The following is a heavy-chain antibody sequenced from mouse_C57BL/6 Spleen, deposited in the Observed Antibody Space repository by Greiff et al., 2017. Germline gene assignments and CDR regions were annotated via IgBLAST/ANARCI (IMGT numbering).Heavy chain of an antibody. CDR1: GYAFSSSW. D-gene: IGHD2-4*01. J-gene: IGHJ3*01. CDR2: IYPGDGGT. Sequence: VQLQQSGPELVKPGASVKISCKASGYAFSSSWMNWVKQRPGKGLEWIGRIYPGDGGTNYNGKFKGKATLTADKSSSTASLHLSSLTSEDSAVYFCARSDDYDGAYWGQGTLVTVSA. V-gene: IGHV1-82*01. CDR3: ARSDDYDGAY.